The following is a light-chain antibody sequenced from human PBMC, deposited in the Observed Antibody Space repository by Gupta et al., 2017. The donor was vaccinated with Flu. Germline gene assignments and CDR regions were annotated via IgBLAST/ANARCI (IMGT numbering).Light chain of an antibody. J-gene: IGKJ4*01. CDR3: HHDGSSTIT. Sequence: EIVLTQSPGTLSLSPGERATLSCRASQISSSYLAWYQQKPGQAPRLLIYGASSRATGIPDRFSGSGSGTXFTLTIXRLEPEDFAVYYCHHDGSSTITFGXGTKVDI. V-gene: IGKV3-20*01. CDR1: QISSSY. CDR2: GAS.